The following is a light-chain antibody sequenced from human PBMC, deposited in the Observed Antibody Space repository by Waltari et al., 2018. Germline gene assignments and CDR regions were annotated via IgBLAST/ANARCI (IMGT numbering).Light chain of an antibody. CDR1: QSVSRT. Sequence: EIVLTLSPGILSLSPGERATLSCRASQSVSRTLAWYQQKPRQAPRLLIYGASTRATGIPDRFSSGGSGTDFSLTISRLEPEDFAVYYCQHYVRLPATFGQGTKVEIK. CDR3: QHYVRLPAT. J-gene: IGKJ1*01. V-gene: IGKV3-20*01. CDR2: GAS.